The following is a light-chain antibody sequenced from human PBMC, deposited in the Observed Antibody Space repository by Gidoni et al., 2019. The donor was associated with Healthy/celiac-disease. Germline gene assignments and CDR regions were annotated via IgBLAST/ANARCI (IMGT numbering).Light chain of an antibody. CDR3: QQSYSTPPD. CDR1: QSISNY. Sequence: IQMTQSPSSLSASVGDRVTITCRASQSISNYLNWYQQKPGKAPKLLIYAASSLQSGVPSRFSGSGSGTDFTLTISSLQPEDFATYYCQQSYSTPPDFXGXTKVEIK. V-gene: IGKV1-39*01. CDR2: AAS. J-gene: IGKJ4*01.